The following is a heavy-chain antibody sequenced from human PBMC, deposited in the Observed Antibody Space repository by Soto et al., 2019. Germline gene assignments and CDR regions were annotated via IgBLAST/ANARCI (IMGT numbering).Heavy chain of an antibody. J-gene: IGHJ5*02. V-gene: IGHV1-18*04. CDR1: GYTFTSYG. CDR3: ARGPRYCSTTSCFSGVTWFDP. Sequence: ASVKSSCKASGYTFTSYGISWVRQAPGQGLEWMGWISSYNGNTNYAQKVQGRVTMTTDTSTSTTYMELRSLRSDDTAVYYCARGPRYCSTTSCFSGVTWFDPWGQGTLVTVSS. D-gene: IGHD2-2*01. CDR2: ISSYNGNT.